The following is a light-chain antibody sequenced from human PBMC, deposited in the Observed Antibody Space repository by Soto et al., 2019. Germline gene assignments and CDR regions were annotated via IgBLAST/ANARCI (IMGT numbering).Light chain of an antibody. CDR1: HSVGST. V-gene: IGKV3-15*01. Sequence: ETVMTQSPATLSVSQGESATLSCRASHSVGSTLAWYQQKPGQAPRLLIYDTSSRATGIPARFSGSGSGTEFTLTISSLQFDDFAVYYCQHYNNWPWTVGQGTKVDIK. CDR2: DTS. CDR3: QHYNNWPWT. J-gene: IGKJ1*01.